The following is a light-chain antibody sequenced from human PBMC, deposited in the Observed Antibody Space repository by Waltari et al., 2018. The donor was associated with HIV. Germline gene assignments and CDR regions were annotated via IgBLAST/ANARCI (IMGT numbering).Light chain of an antibody. J-gene: IGLJ1*01. V-gene: IGLV1-44*01. Sequence: QSVLTQPPSASGTPGQRVTISCSGSRSTIGSTTVNWYPQVPGTAPKLLSYSHNGRPAGGPDRVQGHKSGTSASLPINGLQSEDEADYYCLAWDVSLQGYVFGTGTKVTVL. CDR1: RSTIGSTT. CDR3: LAWDVSLQGYV. CDR2: SHN.